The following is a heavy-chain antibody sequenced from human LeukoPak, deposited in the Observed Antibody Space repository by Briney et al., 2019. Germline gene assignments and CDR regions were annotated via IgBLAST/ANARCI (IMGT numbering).Heavy chain of an antibody. V-gene: IGHV3-23*01. D-gene: IGHD6-13*01. Sequence: GGSLRLSCAASGFTFSSYAMSWVRQAPGKGLEWVSAISGSGGSTYYADSVKGRFTISRDNSKNTLYLQMNSLRAEDTAVYYCAKARLSRIAAADTFDYWGQGTLVTVSS. CDR1: GFTFSSYA. CDR3: AKARLSRIAAADTFDY. CDR2: ISGSGGST. J-gene: IGHJ4*02.